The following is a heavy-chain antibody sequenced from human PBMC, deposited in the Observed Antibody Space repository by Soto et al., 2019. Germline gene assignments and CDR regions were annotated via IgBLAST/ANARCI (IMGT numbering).Heavy chain of an antibody. J-gene: IGHJ4*02. Sequence: SETLSLTCTVSGGSITSGGHYWSWIRQRPGKGLEWIGIIYYSGSTSYRPSLNSRVTISLDTSKNQFSLKLSSVTAADTAVYYCAGHYSSSWVYNYWGQGTLVTVSS. CDR1: GGSITSGGHY. V-gene: IGHV4-31*03. D-gene: IGHD6-6*01. CDR3: AGHYSSSWVYNY. CDR2: IYYSGST.